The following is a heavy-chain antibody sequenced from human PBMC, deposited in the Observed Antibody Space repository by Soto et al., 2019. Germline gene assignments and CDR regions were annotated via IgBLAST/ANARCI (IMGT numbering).Heavy chain of an antibody. D-gene: IGHD6-19*01. CDR1: GFSFSSYV. CDR3: AKHGGQWLPLYSYGTDV. J-gene: IGHJ6*02. CDR2: ISYDGNTK. Sequence: PGGSLRLSCAASGFSFSSYVIHWVRQAPGKGLEWVAVISYDGNTKDYGDSVKGRFTVSRVNSKNTLYLQMNSLRAEDTGIYYCAKHGGQWLPLYSYGTDVWGQGTTVTVSS. V-gene: IGHV3-30*18.